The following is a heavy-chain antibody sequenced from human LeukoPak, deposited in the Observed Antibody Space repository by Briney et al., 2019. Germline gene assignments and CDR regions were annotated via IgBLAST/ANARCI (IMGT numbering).Heavy chain of an antibody. D-gene: IGHD3-22*01. J-gene: IGHJ4*02. CDR2: IGSSGSTI. Sequence: GGSLRLSCTASGFTFSSYEMNWVRQAPGKGLEWVSYIGSSGSTIYYADSVKGRFTISRDNAKNSLYLQMDSLRAADTAVYYCARESSGYFYWGQGTLVTVSS. V-gene: IGHV3-48*03. CDR1: GFTFSSYE. CDR3: ARESSGYFY.